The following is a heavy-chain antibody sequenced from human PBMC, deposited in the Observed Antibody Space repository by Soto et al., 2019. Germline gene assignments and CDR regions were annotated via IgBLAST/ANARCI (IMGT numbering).Heavy chain of an antibody. J-gene: IGHJ5*02. CDR1: GGSFSGYY. CDR3: ARGELELAAVNWFDP. Sequence: SETLSLTCAVYGGSFSGYYWSWIRQPPGKGLEWIGEINHSGSTNYNPSLKSRVTISVDTSKNQFSLKLSSVTAADTAVYYCARGELELAAVNWFDPWGQGTLVTVSS. D-gene: IGHD1-7*01. CDR2: INHSGST. V-gene: IGHV4-34*01.